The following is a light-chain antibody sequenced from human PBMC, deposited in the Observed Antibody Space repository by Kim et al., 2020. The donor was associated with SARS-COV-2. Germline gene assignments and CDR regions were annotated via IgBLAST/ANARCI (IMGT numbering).Light chain of an antibody. V-gene: IGKV1-5*03. CDR1: QSINSD. J-gene: IGKJ4*01. CDR2: QAS. CDR3: QQYKTYPLT. Sequence: DIQMTQSPSTLSAFVRDRVTITCRASQSINSDLAWYQQKPGKAPKFLIYQASSLEGGVPSRFSGSGSGTEFTLTISSLQPDDSATYYCQQYKTYPLTFGGGTKVDIK.